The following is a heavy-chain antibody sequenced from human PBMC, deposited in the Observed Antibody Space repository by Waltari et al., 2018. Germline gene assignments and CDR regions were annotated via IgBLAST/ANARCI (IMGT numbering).Heavy chain of an antibody. CDR3: VRDGSSIANSRSDNWFDH. V-gene: IGHV3-23*01. D-gene: IGHD6-19*01. Sequence: QAPGKGLEWVSSFGGRGISPLYTDSVKGRCTISRDNSKNMLHLQLNSLRAADTAVYYCVRDGSSIANSRSDNWFDHWGQGTLVTVSS. CDR2: FGGRGISP. J-gene: IGHJ5*02.